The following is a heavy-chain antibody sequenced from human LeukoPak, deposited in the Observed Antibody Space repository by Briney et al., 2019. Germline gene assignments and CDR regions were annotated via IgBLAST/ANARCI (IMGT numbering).Heavy chain of an antibody. CDR3: ARDMRGGFSSGGADC. J-gene: IGHJ4*02. CDR2: ISSGGSTV. D-gene: IGHD3-10*01. Sequence: GGSLTLSCKASGFIFSSYSMNWVRQAPGQGLEWISYISSGGSTVYYADSVKGRFTVSRDNAENALFLQMNSPRTEDTAVYYCARDMRGGFSSGGADCWGQGALVTVSS. V-gene: IGHV3-48*01. CDR1: GFIFSSYS.